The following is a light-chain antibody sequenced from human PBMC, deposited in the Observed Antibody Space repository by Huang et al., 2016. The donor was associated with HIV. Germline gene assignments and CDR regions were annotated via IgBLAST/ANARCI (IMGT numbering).Light chain of an antibody. CDR3: QQRSHWWT. CDR2: AAS. Sequence: EIVLTQSPATLSLSPGERATLSCRASQSVSSYLAWYQQKPGQAPRLLIYAASTRATGIPARFSGSGSGTDFTLTISSLEPEDFAVYYCQQRSHWWTFGQGTKVEIK. V-gene: IGKV3-11*01. J-gene: IGKJ1*01. CDR1: QSVSSY.